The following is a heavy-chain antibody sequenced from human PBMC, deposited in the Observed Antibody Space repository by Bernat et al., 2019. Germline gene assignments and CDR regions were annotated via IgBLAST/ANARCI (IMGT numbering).Heavy chain of an antibody. Sequence: QLQLQESGPGLVKPSETLSLTCTVSGGSISSSSYYWGWIRQPPCKGLEWIGSIYYSGSTYYNPSLKSRVTISVDTSKNQFSLKLSSVTAADTAVYYCARRDCSGGSCHLYFDYWGQGTLVTVSS. V-gene: IGHV4-39*01. CDR2: IYYSGST. CDR3: ARRDCSGGSCHLYFDY. J-gene: IGHJ4*02. D-gene: IGHD2-15*01. CDR1: GGSISSSSYY.